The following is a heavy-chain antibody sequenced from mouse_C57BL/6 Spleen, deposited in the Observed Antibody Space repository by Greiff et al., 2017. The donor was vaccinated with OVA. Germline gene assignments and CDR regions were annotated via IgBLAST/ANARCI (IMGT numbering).Heavy chain of an antibody. CDR1: GFSLTSYA. CDR3: AGICYDYEDAMDY. CDR2: FWSGGGT. Sequence: QVQLQQSGPGLVQPSQSLSITCTASGFSLTSYAVHWVRQSPGKGLEWLGGFWSGGGTDYNADVISRLSISKDNSKGQVFFKRNSLQADDADIYDCAGICYDYEDAMDYWGQGTSVTVSS. V-gene: IGHV2-2*01. D-gene: IGHD2-4*01. J-gene: IGHJ4*01.